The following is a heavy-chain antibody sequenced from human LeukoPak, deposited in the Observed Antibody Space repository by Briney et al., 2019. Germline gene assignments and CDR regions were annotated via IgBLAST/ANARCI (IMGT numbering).Heavy chain of an antibody. D-gene: IGHD3-16*02. CDR1: GGSISSSNW. Sequence: SETLSLTCAVSGGSISSSNWWSWVRQPPGKGLEWIGEIYHSGSTNYNPSLKSRVTISVDKSKNQFSLKLSSVTAADTAVYYCARVRLGDYVWGSYRPSYYFDYWGQGTLVTVSS. CDR3: ARVRLGDYVWGSYRPSYYFDY. CDR2: IYHSGST. J-gene: IGHJ4*02. V-gene: IGHV4-4*02.